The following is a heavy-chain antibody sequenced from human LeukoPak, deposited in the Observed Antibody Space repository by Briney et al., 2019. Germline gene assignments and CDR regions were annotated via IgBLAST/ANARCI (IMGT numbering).Heavy chain of an antibody. J-gene: IGHJ4*02. CDR1: GGSISSYY. CDR2: IYYSGST. Sequence: SETLSLTCTVSGGSISSYYWSWIRQPPGKGLEWIGYIYYSGSTNYNPSLKSRVTISVDTSKNQFSLKLSSVTAADTAVFYCARQGGYCSGGSCYGGADYWGQGTLVTVSS. CDR3: ARQGGYCSGGSCYGGADY. D-gene: IGHD2-15*01. V-gene: IGHV4-59*08.